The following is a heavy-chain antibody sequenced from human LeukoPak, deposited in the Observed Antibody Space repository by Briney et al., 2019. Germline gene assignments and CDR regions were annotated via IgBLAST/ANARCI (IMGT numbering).Heavy chain of an antibody. CDR3: ARDGAITMVRGVIINPLGYFDY. CDR2: MNPNSGNT. D-gene: IGHD3-10*01. CDR1: GYTFTSYD. Sequence: ASVKVSCKASGYTFTSYDINWVRQATGQGLEWMGWMNPNSGNTGYAQKFQGRVTMTRNTSISTAYMELSSLRSEDTAVYYCARDGAITMVRGVIINPLGYFDYWGQGTLVTVSS. V-gene: IGHV1-8*01. J-gene: IGHJ4*02.